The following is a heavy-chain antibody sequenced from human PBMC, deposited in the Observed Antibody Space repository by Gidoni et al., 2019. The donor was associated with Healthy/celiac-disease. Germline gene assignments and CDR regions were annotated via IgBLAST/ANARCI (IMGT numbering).Heavy chain of an antibody. CDR2: ISAYNGNT. CDR1: GYTFTSYG. D-gene: IGHD6-13*01. Sequence: GAAVKKPGASVKVSCTASGYTFTSYGIRWVRQAPGQALEWMGWISAYNGNTNYAQKLQGRVTMTTDTYTSTAYLELRSLRSDDTAVYYCATFLAAAGHENWFDHWGQGTLVTVSS. CDR3: ATFLAAAGHENWFDH. J-gene: IGHJ5*02. V-gene: IGHV1-18*01.